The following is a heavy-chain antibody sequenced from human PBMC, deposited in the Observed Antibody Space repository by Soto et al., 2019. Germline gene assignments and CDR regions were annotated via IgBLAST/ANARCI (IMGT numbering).Heavy chain of an antibody. CDR1: GFTFSSYG. V-gene: IGHV3-30*03. Sequence: QVQLVESGGGVVQPGRSLRLSCAASGFTFSSYGMHWVRQAPGKGLEWVAVISYDGSNKYYADSVKGRFTISRDNSKNTLYLQMKSLRAEDTAVYYCASSRYCSGGSCYQDAFDIWGQGTMVTVSS. D-gene: IGHD2-15*01. J-gene: IGHJ3*02. CDR3: ASSRYCSGGSCYQDAFDI. CDR2: ISYDGSNK.